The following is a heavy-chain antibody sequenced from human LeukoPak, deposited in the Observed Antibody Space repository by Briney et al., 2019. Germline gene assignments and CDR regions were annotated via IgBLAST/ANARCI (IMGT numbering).Heavy chain of an antibody. CDR3: ARADPNASGYFYRFNWFDP. Sequence: RTSETLSLTCTVSGGSISSYYWNWVRQPPGKGREWIGNIYSSGSTDYNPSLRSRVTISLDTSKFQFSLRLNSVTAADTAVYYCARADPNASGYFYRFNWFDPWGRGTLVTVSS. CDR1: GGSISSYY. CDR2: IYSSGST. V-gene: IGHV4-59*01. J-gene: IGHJ5*02. D-gene: IGHD3-10*01.